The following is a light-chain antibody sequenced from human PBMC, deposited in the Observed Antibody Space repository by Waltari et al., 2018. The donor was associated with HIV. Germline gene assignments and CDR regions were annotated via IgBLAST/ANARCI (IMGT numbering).Light chain of an antibody. CDR1: QSLLHSNGYNF. CDR3: MQALQTPPT. V-gene: IGKV2-28*01. CDR2: LGS. Sequence: IVMTQSPLSLPVTPGEPASISCSSSQSLLHSNGYNFLDWYLQKPGQSSQLLIYLGSNRASGVPDRFSGSGSGTDFTLNISRMEAEDVGVYYCMQALQTPPTFGQGTKLEIK. J-gene: IGKJ2*01.